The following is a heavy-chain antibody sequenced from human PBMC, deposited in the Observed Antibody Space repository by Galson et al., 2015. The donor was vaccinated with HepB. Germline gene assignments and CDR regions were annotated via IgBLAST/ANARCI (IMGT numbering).Heavy chain of an antibody. Sequence: SLRLSCAASGFTFSSYGMHWVRQAPGKGLEWVAVISYDGSNKYYADSVKGRFTISRDNSKNTLYLQMNSLRAEDTAVYYCAKDRGYDFWSGVLDVWGQGTTVTVSS. CDR1: GFTFSSYG. CDR3: AKDRGYDFWSGVLDV. D-gene: IGHD3-3*01. J-gene: IGHJ6*02. CDR2: ISYDGSNK. V-gene: IGHV3-30*18.